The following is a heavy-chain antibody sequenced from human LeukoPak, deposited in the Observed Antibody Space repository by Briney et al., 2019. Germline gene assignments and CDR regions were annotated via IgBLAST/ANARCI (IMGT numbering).Heavy chain of an antibody. Sequence: SETLSLTCTVSGGSISSGGYYWSWIRQHPGKGLEWIGYIYYSGSAYYNPSLKSRVTISVDTSKNQFSLKLSSVTAADTAVYYCARATSRVVVPAVFDYWGQGTLVTVSS. CDR1: GGSISSGGYY. J-gene: IGHJ4*02. CDR2: IYYSGSA. CDR3: ARATSRVVVPAVFDY. V-gene: IGHV4-31*03. D-gene: IGHD2-2*01.